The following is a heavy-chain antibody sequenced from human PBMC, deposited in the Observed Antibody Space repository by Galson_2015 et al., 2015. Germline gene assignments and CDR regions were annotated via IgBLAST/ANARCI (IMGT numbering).Heavy chain of an antibody. D-gene: IGHD5-18*01. CDR3: ARIQLWFKWGMDV. CDR2: ISSSGSTI. Sequence: SLRLSCAASGFTFSDYYMSWIRQAPGKGLEWVSYISSSGSTIYYADSVKGRFTISRDNAKNSLYLQMNSLRAEDTAVYYCARIQLWFKWGMDVWGQGTTVTVSS. J-gene: IGHJ6*02. V-gene: IGHV3-11*01. CDR1: GFTFSDYY.